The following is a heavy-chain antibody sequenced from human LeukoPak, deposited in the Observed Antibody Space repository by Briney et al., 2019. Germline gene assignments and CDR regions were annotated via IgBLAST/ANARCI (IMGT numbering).Heavy chain of an antibody. J-gene: IGHJ2*01. CDR2: ISGSGGST. CDR1: GFTFSSYA. Sequence: GGSLRLSCAASGFTFSSYAMSWVRQAPGTGLEWVSAISGSGGSTYYADSVKGRFTISRDNSKNTLYLQMNSLRAEDTAVYYCARDLLYSGSYSWYFDLWGRGIPVTVSS. D-gene: IGHD1-26*01. V-gene: IGHV3-23*01. CDR3: ARDLLYSGSYSWYFDL.